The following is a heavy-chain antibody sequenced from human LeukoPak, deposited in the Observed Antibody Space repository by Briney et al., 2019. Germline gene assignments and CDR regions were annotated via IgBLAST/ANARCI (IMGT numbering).Heavy chain of an antibody. CDR2: VGPSGVTT. Sequence: PGGSLRLSCAASGFTFSSYAMSWVRQAPGKGLEWVSAVGPSGVTTYYADSVKGRFTISRDNSKNTLYLQMNSLRAEDTALYYCAKGSAAGRPYYFDNWGQGTLVTVSA. CDR3: AKGSAAGRPYYFDN. V-gene: IGHV3-23*01. J-gene: IGHJ4*02. D-gene: IGHD6-13*01. CDR1: GFTFSSYA.